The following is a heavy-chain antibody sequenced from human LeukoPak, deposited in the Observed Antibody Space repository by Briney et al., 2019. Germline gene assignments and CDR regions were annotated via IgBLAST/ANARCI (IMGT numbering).Heavy chain of an antibody. J-gene: IGHJ4*02. CDR2: ICGSGGST. CDR3: AKGMMAYSSSWYFYFDY. V-gene: IGHV3-23*01. CDR1: GFTFSSYA. D-gene: IGHD6-13*01. Sequence: PGGSLRLSCAASGFTFSSYAMSWVRQAPGKGLEWVSAICGSGGSTYYADSVKGRFTISRDNSKNTLYLQMNSLRAEDTAVYYCAKGMMAYSSSWYFYFDYWGQGTLVTVSS.